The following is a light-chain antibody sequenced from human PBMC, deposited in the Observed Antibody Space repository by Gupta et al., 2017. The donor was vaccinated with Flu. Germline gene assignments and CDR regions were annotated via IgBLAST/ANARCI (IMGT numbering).Light chain of an antibody. CDR3: AAWDDSLYAWL. J-gene: IGLJ3*02. Sequence: QSVLTQAPSASGTPGPKVAISCSGSSSNIGSKSVNWYQQLPGTAPKLLIYNSNQRPSGVPDRFSGSKSGTSASLAISGLQSEDEADYYCAAWDDSLYAWLFGGGTKLTVL. CDR2: NSN. CDR1: SSNIGSKS. V-gene: IGLV1-44*01.